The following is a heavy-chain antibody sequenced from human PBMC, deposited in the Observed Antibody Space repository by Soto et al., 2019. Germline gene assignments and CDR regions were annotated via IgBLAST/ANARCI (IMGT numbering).Heavy chain of an antibody. J-gene: IGHJ4*02. CDR3: ARPPGYISDWYYFDL. Sequence: AAVKVSCKASGYTFTGYYMHWVRQAPGQGFEWMGRISPKSGGTNYAQKFQGRVTMTWDTSLNTAYMELSSLISEDTAVYYCARPPGYISDWYYFDLWGQGTLVTVSS. V-gene: IGHV1-2*02. CDR2: ISPKSGGT. D-gene: IGHD6-19*01. CDR1: GYTFTGYY.